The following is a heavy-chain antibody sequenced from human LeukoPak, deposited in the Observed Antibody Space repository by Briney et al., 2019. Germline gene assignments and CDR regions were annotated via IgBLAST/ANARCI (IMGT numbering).Heavy chain of an antibody. CDR3: ARGFVPYYYDSSGYSLPSDAFGI. CDR2: IYYSGST. Sequence: SETLSLTCTVSGGSISRGGYYWSWIPQHPTKGLEWIGYIYYSGSTYYSPSLKSRVTISVDTSKNQFSLKLSSVTAADTAVYYCARGFVPYYYDSSGYSLPSDAFGIWGQGTMVTVSS. CDR1: GGSISRGGYY. D-gene: IGHD3-22*01. V-gene: IGHV4-31*03. J-gene: IGHJ3*02.